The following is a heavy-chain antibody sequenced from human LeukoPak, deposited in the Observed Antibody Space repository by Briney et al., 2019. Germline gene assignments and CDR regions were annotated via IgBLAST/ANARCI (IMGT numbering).Heavy chain of an antibody. Sequence: ASVKVSCKTSGYTFTTYYIHWVRQAPGQGLEWMGSIYCSDGSTIYGQKFQGRVTITRDTSTSTVYMDLSGLRSEGTAVYYCARDWELTYWGQGTLVTVSS. CDR2: IYCSDGST. J-gene: IGHJ4*02. CDR1: GYTFTTYY. V-gene: IGHV1-46*01. CDR3: ARDWELTY. D-gene: IGHD1-7*01.